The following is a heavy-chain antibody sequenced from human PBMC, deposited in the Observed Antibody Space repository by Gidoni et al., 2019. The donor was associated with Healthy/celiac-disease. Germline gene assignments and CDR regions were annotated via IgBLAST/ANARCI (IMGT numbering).Heavy chain of an antibody. D-gene: IGHD6-19*01. CDR1: GGSISSGSYY. Sequence: QVQLQESGPGLVKPSQTLSLTCTVSGGSISSGSYYWSWIRQPAGKGLEWIGRIYTSGSANYNPALKSRVTISVDTSKNQFSLKLSSVTAADTAVDYCAREGTVAASFDYWGQGTLVTVSS. J-gene: IGHJ4*02. V-gene: IGHV4-61*02. CDR3: AREGTVAASFDY. CDR2: IYTSGSA.